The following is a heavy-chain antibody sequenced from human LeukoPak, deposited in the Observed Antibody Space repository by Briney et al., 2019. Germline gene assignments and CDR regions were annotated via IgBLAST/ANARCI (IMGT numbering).Heavy chain of an antibody. V-gene: IGHV3-21*01. D-gene: IGHD1-1*01. J-gene: IGHJ4*02. CDR1: GYTFSSYS. CDR2: ISGDSTYI. Sequence: GGSLRLSCAASGYTFSSYSMNWVRQAPGKGLEWVSSISGDSTYIYNAGSVKGRFTISRDNAQASLYLQMISLRADDTAVYYCARVSGRLERQSDLDYWGQGTLVIVSS. CDR3: ARVSGRLERQSDLDY.